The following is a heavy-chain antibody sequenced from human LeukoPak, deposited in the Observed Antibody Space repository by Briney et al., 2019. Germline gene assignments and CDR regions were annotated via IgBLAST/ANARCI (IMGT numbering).Heavy chain of an antibody. J-gene: IGHJ6*02. Sequence: GGSLRLSCAASGFTVSSNYMSWVRQAPGKGLEWVSVIYSGGSTYYADSVKGRFTISRDNSKNTLYLQMNSLRVEDTAVYYCATSYSGSHYGMDVWGQGTTVTVSS. D-gene: IGHD1-26*01. CDR3: ATSYSGSHYGMDV. V-gene: IGHV3-66*01. CDR2: IYSGGST. CDR1: GFTVSSNY.